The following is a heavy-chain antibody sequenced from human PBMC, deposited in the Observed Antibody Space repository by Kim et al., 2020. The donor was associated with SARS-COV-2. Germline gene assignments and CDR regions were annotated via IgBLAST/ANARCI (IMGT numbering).Heavy chain of an antibody. CDR2: IHYRGSA. Sequence: SETLSLTCTVSDDSINDYYWSWIRQPPGKGLEWIGYIHYRGSANYNPSLESRVTMSIDTSNKQISLKLKSVTAADSAVYYCAYVGDTTGASAFDIWGRGTMVTVSS. CDR1: DDSINDYY. CDR3: AYVGDTTGASAFDI. J-gene: IGHJ3*02. V-gene: IGHV4-59*01. D-gene: IGHD1-26*01.